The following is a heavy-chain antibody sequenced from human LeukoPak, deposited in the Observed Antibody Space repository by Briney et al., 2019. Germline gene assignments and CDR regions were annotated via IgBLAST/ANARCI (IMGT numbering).Heavy chain of an antibody. Sequence: GGSLRLYCAASAFTLSSYTMNWVRQAPGKGLEWVSSISSSGRYIYYADSVKGRFTISRDNAKNSLYLQMNSLRAEDTAVYYCARVSQAGWDVWGKGTTVTVSS. CDR3: ARVSQAGWDV. V-gene: IGHV3-21*01. CDR1: AFTLSSYT. CDR2: ISSSGRYI. D-gene: IGHD6-19*01. J-gene: IGHJ6*04.